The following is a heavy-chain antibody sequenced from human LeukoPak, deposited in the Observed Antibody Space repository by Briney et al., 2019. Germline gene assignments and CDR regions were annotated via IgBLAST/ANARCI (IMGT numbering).Heavy chain of an antibody. CDR3: ARHLTSISASDYVWETYRADAFDI. CDR1: GGTFNIYA. J-gene: IGHJ3*02. Sequence: KVSCRSSGGTFNIYAISWVRQAPGHGLEWIGGIIPIFGTTNYAQKLQGRVTITADEFTSTAYMELSSLRSEDTAMYYCARHLTSISASDYVWETYRADAFDIWGQGTMVTVSS. CDR2: IIPIFGTT. D-gene: IGHD3-16*02. V-gene: IGHV1-69*01.